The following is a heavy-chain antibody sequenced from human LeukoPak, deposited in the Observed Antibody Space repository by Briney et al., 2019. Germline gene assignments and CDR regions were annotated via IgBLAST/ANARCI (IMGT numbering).Heavy chain of an antibody. CDR3: TGDTYYYDSSGYYDY. V-gene: IGHV3-48*01. D-gene: IGHD3-22*01. Sequence: PGGSLRLSCAGSGFTFSSYSMSWVRQAPGKGLEWISYISISASTIDYADSVKGRFTISRDNAKNSLYLQMNSLKTEDTAVYYCTGDTYYYDSSGYYDYWGQGTLVTVSS. CDR1: GFTFSSYS. J-gene: IGHJ4*02. CDR2: ISISASTI.